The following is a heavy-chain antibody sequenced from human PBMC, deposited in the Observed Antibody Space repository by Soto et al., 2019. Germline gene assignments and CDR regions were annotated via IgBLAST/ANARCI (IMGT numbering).Heavy chain of an antibody. J-gene: IGHJ6*02. CDR3: AGEVGSGGWYYYYFGMDA. D-gene: IGHD6-19*01. CDR1: GLTVRSNY. Sequence: EVQLVETGGGLIQPGGSLRLSCAASGLTVRSNYMSWVRQAPGKGLEWVSLIFSGGSTYYADSVKGRFTISRDNSKNMVYLQMNSLRAEDKAVYYCAGEVGSGGWYYYYFGMDAWGQGTTVTVSS. V-gene: IGHV3-53*02. CDR2: IFSGGST.